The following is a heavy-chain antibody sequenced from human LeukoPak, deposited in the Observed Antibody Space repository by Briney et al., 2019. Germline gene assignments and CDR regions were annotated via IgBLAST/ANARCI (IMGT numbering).Heavy chain of an antibody. CDR2: ISSSGNTI. CDR3: ATTRGVRGVNYDY. V-gene: IGHV3-11*04. D-gene: IGHD3-10*01. Sequence: KSGGSLRLSCAASGFTFSDYYMSWIRQAPGKGLEWVSYISSSGNTIYYADSVTGRFTISRDNAKNSLYLQMNSLRAEDTAVYYCATTRGVRGVNYDYWGQGTLVTVSS. CDR1: GFTFSDYY. J-gene: IGHJ4*02.